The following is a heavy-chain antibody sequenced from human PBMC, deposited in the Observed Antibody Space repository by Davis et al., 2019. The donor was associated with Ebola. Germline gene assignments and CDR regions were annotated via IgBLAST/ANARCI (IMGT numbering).Heavy chain of an antibody. CDR2: INHSGST. V-gene: IGHV4-34*01. J-gene: IGHJ6*02. CDR3: ASGYGDYRYYYYYYGMDV. CDR1: GGSFSGYY. D-gene: IGHD4-17*01. Sequence: MPSETLSLTCAVYGGSFSGYYWSWIRQPPGKGLEWIGEINHSGSTNYNPSLKSRVTISVDTSKNQFSLKLSSVTAADTAVYYCASGYGDYRYYYYYYGMDVWGQGTTVTVSS.